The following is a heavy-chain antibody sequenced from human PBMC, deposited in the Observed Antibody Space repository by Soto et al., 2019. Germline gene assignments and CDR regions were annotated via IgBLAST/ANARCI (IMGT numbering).Heavy chain of an antibody. CDR1: GGSISSYY. CDR3: ASSGSRLMDV. V-gene: IGHV4-59*01. CDR2: IYYSGST. J-gene: IGHJ6*02. Sequence: PSETLSLTCTVSGGSISSYYWSWIRQPPGKGLEWIGYIYYSGSTNYNPSLKSRVTISVDTSKNQFSLKLSSVTAAHTAVYYCASSGSRLMDVWGQGTTVTVSS. D-gene: IGHD3-10*01.